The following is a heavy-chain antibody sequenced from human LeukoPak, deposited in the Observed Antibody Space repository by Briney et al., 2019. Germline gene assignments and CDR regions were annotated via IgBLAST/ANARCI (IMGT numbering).Heavy chain of an antibody. CDR1: GYTFRNYG. D-gene: IGHD4-23*01. CDR3: ARDEDYGGNSIYFDY. Sequence: ASVKVSCKTSGYTFRNYGITWVRQIPGQGLEWMGWISPYNGNTNYAQKFQGRVTMTRDMSTSTVYMELSSLRSEDTAVYYCARDEDYGGNSIYFDYWGQGTLVTVSS. V-gene: IGHV1-18*01. CDR2: ISPYNGNT. J-gene: IGHJ4*02.